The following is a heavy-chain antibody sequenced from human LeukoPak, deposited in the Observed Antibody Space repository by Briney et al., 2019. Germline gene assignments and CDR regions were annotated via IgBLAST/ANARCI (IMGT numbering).Heavy chain of an antibody. Sequence: GGSLRLSCAASGFTFSSYWMHWVRQAPGKGLVWASRINSDGSSTSYADSVKGRFTISRDNAKNTLYLQMNSLRAEDTAVYYCARAKDYYGSGSYLGYWGQGTLVTVSS. CDR1: GFTFSSYW. CDR3: ARAKDYYGSGSYLGY. J-gene: IGHJ4*02. V-gene: IGHV3-74*01. CDR2: INSDGSST. D-gene: IGHD3-10*01.